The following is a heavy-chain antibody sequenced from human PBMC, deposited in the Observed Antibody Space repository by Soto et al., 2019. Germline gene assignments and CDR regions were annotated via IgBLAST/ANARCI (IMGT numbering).Heavy chain of an antibody. CDR2: VSCSGGST. CDR3: ATDRAVYYDSSGYFGMFDY. D-gene: IGHD3-22*01. Sequence: LRLSWAASGFTFRSYAMSWVRQAPGKGLEWVSAVSCSGGSTYCADSVKGRFTISRDNSKLPLYLQMNSLRAEDTAVYYCATDRAVYYDSSGYFGMFDYWGQGTLVTVSS. CDR1: GFTFRSYA. V-gene: IGHV3-23*01. J-gene: IGHJ4*02.